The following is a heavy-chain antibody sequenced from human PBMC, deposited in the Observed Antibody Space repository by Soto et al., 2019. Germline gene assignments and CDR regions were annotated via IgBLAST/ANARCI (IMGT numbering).Heavy chain of an antibody. CDR1: GGSFSGYY. J-gene: IGHJ6*03. V-gene: IGHV4-34*01. D-gene: IGHD6-13*01. CDR3: ARGAAAAGTKLRGDYYYYYMDV. Sequence: QVLLQQWGAGLLKPAETLSLTCAVYGGSFSGYYWSWIRQPPGKGLEWIGAINHSGSTNYNPSLKTRVTISVDTSKNQFSLKLSSVTAADTAVYYCARGAAAAGTKLRGDYYYYYMDVWGKGTTVTVSS. CDR2: INHSGST.